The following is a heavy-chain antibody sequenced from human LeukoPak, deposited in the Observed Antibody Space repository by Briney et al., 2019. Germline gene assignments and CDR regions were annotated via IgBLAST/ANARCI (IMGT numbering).Heavy chain of an antibody. J-gene: IGHJ6*02. D-gene: IGHD2-8*01. CDR3: AKAVRPGPYYFYGMDV. CDR1: GFTFGSYW. V-gene: IGHV3-74*01. Sequence: GGSLRLSCAASGFTFGSYWMHWVHQVPGKGLVWVSRISTDGTTTAYADSVKGRFTISRDNAKNTLYLQMNSLRVEDTAMYYCAKAVRPGPYYFYGMDVWGQGTTVTVSS. CDR2: ISTDGTTT.